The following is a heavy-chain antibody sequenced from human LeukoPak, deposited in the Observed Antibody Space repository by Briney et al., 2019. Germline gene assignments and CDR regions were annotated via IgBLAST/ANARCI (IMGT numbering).Heavy chain of an antibody. D-gene: IGHD6-19*01. J-gene: IGHJ4*02. Sequence: PGGSLRLSCAASGFTFSSSAMSWVRQAPGKGLEWVSIISSSGGSTYYADSVKGRFTISRDNSKNTLYLQMNSLRAEDTAVYYCAKGGYSSGWRNNFDYWGQGTLVTVSS. CDR2: ISSSGGST. V-gene: IGHV3-23*01. CDR1: GFTFSSSA. CDR3: AKGGYSSGWRNNFDY.